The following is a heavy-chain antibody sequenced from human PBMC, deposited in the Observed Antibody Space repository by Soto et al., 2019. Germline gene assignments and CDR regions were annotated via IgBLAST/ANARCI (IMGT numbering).Heavy chain of an antibody. D-gene: IGHD2-15*01. CDR2: ISYDGSNK. CDR1: VVTVSIYG. Sequence: SLRLSCAAAVVTVSIYGMHWVRQAPGKGLERVAVISYDGSNKYYADSVKGRFTISRDNSKNTLYLQMNSQRAEGTAVYYCAKDLAGYGYFDFWGQGTLVTVSS. J-gene: IGHJ4*02. V-gene: IGHV3-30*18. CDR3: AKDLAGYGYFDF.